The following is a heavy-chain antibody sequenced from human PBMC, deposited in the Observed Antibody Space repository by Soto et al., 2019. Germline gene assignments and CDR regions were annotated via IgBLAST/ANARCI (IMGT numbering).Heavy chain of an antibody. CDR3: ARERGDSGSFVFDY. Sequence: GGSLRLSCAASGFTFSSYWMSWVRQAPGKGLEWVANIKQDGSEKYYVDSVKGRFTISRDNAKNSLYLQMNSLRAEDTAVYYCARERGDSGSFVFDYWGQGTLVTVSS. V-gene: IGHV3-7*05. CDR2: IKQDGSEK. D-gene: IGHD1-26*01. J-gene: IGHJ4*02. CDR1: GFTFSSYW.